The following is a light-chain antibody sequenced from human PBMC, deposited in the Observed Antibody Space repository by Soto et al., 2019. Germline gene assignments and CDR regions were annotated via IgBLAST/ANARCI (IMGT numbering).Light chain of an antibody. CDR2: AAV. V-gene: IGKV1-39*01. Sequence: QMPQSPFSQSAPVVDRVTITCRASQSISSYLNWYQQKPGKPPKLLIYAAVSLQSGIPSRFSAYGSGTDFTLTISSLQPEDFATYYCQQTYSSPQWTFGQGAEADI. J-gene: IGKJ1*01. CDR1: QSISSY. CDR3: QQTYSSPQWT.